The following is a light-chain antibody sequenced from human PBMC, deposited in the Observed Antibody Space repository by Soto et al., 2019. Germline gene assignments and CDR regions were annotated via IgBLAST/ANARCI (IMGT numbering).Light chain of an antibody. CDR3: QQYGRSPTWT. J-gene: IGKJ1*01. CDR1: QSVSSHY. V-gene: IGKV3-20*01. Sequence: DIVLTQSPGTLSLSQASRSTLSCRASQSVSSHYLAWYPQKPGQAPRLISYGAYNRATGIPDRFSGSGSGTDFTLTISRLEPEDSAVYYCQQYGRSPTWTFGQGTKVDIK. CDR2: GAY.